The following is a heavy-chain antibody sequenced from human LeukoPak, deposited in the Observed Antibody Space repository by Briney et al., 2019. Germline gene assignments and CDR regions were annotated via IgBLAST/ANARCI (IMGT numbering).Heavy chain of an antibody. Sequence: PSETLSLTCTVSGGSISSYYWSWIRQPPGKGLEWIGYIYYSGSTNYNPSLKNRVTISVDTSKNQFSLKLRSVTAADTAVYYCARRRFLRGPDVVNPFDYWGQGTLVTVSS. CDR1: GGSISSYY. CDR2: IYYSGST. CDR3: ARRRFLRGPDVVNPFDY. V-gene: IGHV4-59*08. D-gene: IGHD5/OR15-5a*01. J-gene: IGHJ4*02.